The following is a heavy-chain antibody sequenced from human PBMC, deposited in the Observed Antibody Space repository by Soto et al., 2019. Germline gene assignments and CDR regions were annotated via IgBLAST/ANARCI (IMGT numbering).Heavy chain of an antibody. J-gene: IGHJ4*02. Sequence: GESLKISCKGSGYSFAGYWITWVRQKPGKGLEWMGRIDPSDSQTYYSPSFRGHVTISVTKSITTVFLQWSSLRASDTAMYYCARQIYDSDTGPNFQYYFDSWGQGPPVTVSS. CDR3: ARQIYDSDTGPNFQYYFDS. CDR1: GYSFAGYW. V-gene: IGHV5-10-1*01. CDR2: IDPSDSQT. D-gene: IGHD3-22*01.